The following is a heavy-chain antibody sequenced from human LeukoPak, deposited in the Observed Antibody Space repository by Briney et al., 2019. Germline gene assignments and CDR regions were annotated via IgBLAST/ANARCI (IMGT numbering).Heavy chain of an antibody. CDR3: ARDEKDGPLWY. D-gene: IGHD2-15*01. V-gene: IGHV3-21*01. CDR2: ISSTSDYI. CDR1: GFTFSSYS. J-gene: IGHJ4*02. Sequence: PGGSLRLSCAASGFTFSSYSMNWVRQAPGKGLERVSSISSTSDYIYYADSMKGRFTISRENAKNSLYLQMNSLRAEDTAIYYCARDEKDGPLWYWGQGILVFVSS.